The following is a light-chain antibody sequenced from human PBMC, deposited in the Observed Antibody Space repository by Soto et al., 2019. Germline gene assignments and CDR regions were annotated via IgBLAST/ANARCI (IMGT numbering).Light chain of an antibody. J-gene: IGLJ1*01. CDR2: ANI. Sequence: QSVLTQPPSVSGAPGQRVTISCTGSSSNIEAGYDVHWYQQRPGAAPKLLISANINRPSGVPDRFSGSKSGTSASLAITGLQADDEGDYYCQSYDSTLSARYVFGTGTKVTVL. CDR1: SSNIEAGYD. CDR3: QSYDSTLSARYV. V-gene: IGLV1-40*01.